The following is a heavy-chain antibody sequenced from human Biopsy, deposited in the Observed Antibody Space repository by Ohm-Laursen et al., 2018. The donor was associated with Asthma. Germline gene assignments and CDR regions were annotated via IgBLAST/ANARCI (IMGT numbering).Heavy chain of an antibody. CDR2: IYYSGRT. V-gene: IGHV4-39*02. Sequence: GTLSLTCIVSGDAMSTSGSYRGWIHQSPGKGLEWIGSIYYSGRTYYNPSLESRVTISADTSKNHFSLKVTSVTAADTAVYYCARAVSSSSYWYFDLWGRGDLVTVSS. CDR1: GDAMSTSGSY. D-gene: IGHD6-6*01. CDR3: ARAVSSSSYWYFDL. J-gene: IGHJ2*01.